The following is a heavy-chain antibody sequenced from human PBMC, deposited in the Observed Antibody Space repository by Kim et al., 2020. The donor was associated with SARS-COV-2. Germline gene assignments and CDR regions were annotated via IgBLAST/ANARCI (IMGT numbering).Heavy chain of an antibody. Sequence: GGSLRLSCAASGFAFSSYSMNWVRQAPGKGLEWVSSISSSSSYIYYADSVKGRFTISRDNAKNSLYLQMNSLRAEDTAVYYCARVPAQILYNWNDPIWGQGTMVTVSS. D-gene: IGHD1-1*01. CDR2: ISSSSSYI. CDR1: GFAFSSYS. J-gene: IGHJ3*02. CDR3: ARVPAQILYNWNDPI. V-gene: IGHV3-21*01.